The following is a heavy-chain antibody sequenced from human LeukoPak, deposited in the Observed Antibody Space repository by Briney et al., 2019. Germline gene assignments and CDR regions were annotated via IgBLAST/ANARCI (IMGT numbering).Heavy chain of an antibody. CDR1: GFTFSSYA. J-gene: IGHJ4*02. V-gene: IGHV3-23*01. CDR2: LSGSGVST. Sequence: PGGSLRLSCAASGFTFSSYAMSWVRQAPGKGLEWVSALSGSGVSTFYADSVKGRFTISRDNSKNTLYLQMNSLRAEDTAVYYCARGSSDFDYWGQGTLVTVSS. CDR3: ARGSSDFDY.